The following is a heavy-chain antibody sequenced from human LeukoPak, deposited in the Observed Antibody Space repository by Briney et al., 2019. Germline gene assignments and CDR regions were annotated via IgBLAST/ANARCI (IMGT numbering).Heavy chain of an antibody. Sequence: GGSLRLSCAASGFTFSSYAMHWVRQAPGKGLEWVAVISYDGSNKYYADSVKGRFTISRDNSKNTLYLQMNSLRAEDTAVYYCARDNEAMEIYYFDYWGQGTLVTVSS. D-gene: IGHD5-18*01. CDR3: ARDNEAMEIYYFDY. V-gene: IGHV3-30-3*01. CDR2: ISYDGSNK. CDR1: GFTFSSYA. J-gene: IGHJ4*02.